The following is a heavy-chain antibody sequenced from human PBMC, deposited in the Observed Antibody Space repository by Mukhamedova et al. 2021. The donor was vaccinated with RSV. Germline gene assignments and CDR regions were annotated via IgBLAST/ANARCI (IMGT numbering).Heavy chain of an antibody. D-gene: IGHD2-2*01. CDR2: ISAYNGNT. V-gene: IGHV1-18*01. J-gene: IGHJ4*02. Sequence: WGRQAPGQGLEWMGWISAYNGNTNYAQKFQGRVTMTTDTSTSTAYMELRSLRSDDTAVYYCARDHCSSTSCSPGDYWGQGTLVTVSS. CDR3: ARDHCSSTSCSPGDY.